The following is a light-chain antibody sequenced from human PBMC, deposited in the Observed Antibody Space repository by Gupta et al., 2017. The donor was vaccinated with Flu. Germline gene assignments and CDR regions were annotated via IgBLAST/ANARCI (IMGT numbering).Light chain of an antibody. J-gene: IGKJ4*01. CDR1: QNVNNN. Sequence: EVVLTQSPATLSVSPGGRVSLSCRASQNVNNNFAWYQQKPGQAPRLLIYSASSRATGVPARFSGAGSGTDFTLTVSGLQSEDSAIYYCQQYNRWPPLTFGGGTKLEI. V-gene: IGKV3-15*01. CDR3: QQYNRWPPLT. CDR2: SAS.